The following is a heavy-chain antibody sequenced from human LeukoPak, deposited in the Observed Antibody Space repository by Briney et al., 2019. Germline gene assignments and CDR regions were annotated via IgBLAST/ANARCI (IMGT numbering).Heavy chain of an antibody. CDR2: FSNGAT. V-gene: IGHV4-38-2*02. D-gene: IGHD4-11*01. Sequence: PSETLSLTCAVSGASISSRNYWGWIRQPPGKGLEWIGTFSNGATYYTPSLTSRVTISIDTSRNEFSLKLGSVTAADTAVYYCARDSNSRRFGYWGQGTLVAVSS. CDR3: ARDSNSRRFGY. CDR1: GASISSRNY. J-gene: IGHJ4*02.